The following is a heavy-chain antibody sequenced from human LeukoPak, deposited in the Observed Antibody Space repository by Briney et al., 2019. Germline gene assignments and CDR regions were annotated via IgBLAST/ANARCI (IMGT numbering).Heavy chain of an antibody. CDR2: ISSSGSTI. D-gene: IGHD6-13*01. CDR3: ATRYSSSWYGAFDI. Sequence: GGSLRLSCAASGFTFSDYYRSWIRQAPGKGLEWVSYISSSGSTIYYADSVEGRFTISRDNAKNSLYLQMNSLRAEDTAVYYCATRYSSSWYGAFDIWGQGTMVTVSS. J-gene: IGHJ3*02. CDR1: GFTFSDYY. V-gene: IGHV3-11*04.